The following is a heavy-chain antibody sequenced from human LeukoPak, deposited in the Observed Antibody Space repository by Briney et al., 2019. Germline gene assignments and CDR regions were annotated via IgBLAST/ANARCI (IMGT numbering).Heavy chain of an antibody. CDR3: AKTGGYRCYQIHYFGL. J-gene: IGHJ4*02. Sequence: GGSLRPSCAASGFTFSSYAMSWVRQAPGKGLEWVSAISGSGGSTYYADSVKGRFTISRENSKNTLYLQIKSPRAEATAVYYCAKTGGYRCYQIHYFGLWGQGTLVTV. CDR2: ISGSGGST. D-gene: IGHD6-13*01. CDR1: GFTFSSYA. V-gene: IGHV3-23*01.